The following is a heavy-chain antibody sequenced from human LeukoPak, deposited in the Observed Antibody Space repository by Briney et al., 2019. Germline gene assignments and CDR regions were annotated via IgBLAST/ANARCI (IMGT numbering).Heavy chain of an antibody. CDR1: GFTFSSYG. CDR3: ARASSGWYGY. V-gene: IGHV3-64*01. J-gene: IGHJ4*02. Sequence: PGGSLRLSCAASGFTFSSYGMHWVRQAPGKGLEYVSAISSNGRSTYYANSVKGRFTISRDNSKNTLYLQMGSLRVEDMAVYYCARASSGWYGYWGQGTLVTVSS. CDR2: ISSNGRST. D-gene: IGHD6-19*01.